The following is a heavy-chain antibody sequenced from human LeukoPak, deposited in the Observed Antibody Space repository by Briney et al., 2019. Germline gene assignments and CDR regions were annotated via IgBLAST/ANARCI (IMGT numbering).Heavy chain of an antibody. D-gene: IGHD3-10*02. CDR2: ISSISSTI. Sequence: GGSLRLSCAASGFTFSRYWMSWVRQAPGKGLEWVSSISSISSTIYYADSVKGRFTISRDNAKNSLYLQMNSLRPEDTAVYYCARGTMFPYYFDYWGQGTLVTVSS. CDR1: GFTFSRYW. V-gene: IGHV3-48*04. CDR3: ARGTMFPYYFDY. J-gene: IGHJ4*02.